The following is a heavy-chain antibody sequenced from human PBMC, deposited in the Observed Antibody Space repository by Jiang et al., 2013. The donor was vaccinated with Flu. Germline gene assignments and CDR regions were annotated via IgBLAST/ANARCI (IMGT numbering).Heavy chain of an antibody. D-gene: IGHD6-6*01. CDR1: GYTFTGYY. V-gene: IGHV1-2*06. CDR2: STLTVVA. J-gene: IGHJ4*02. Sequence: GYTFTGYYMHWGADRPPGTRGLSGWDGSTLTVVAQTMHRSFRGRVTMTRDTSISTAYMELSRLRSDDTAVYYCARAQAARLSDYWGQGTLVTVSS. CDR3: ARAQAARLSDY.